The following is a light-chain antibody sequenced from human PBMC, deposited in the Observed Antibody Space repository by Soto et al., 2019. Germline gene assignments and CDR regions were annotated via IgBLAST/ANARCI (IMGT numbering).Light chain of an antibody. CDR1: SRDIGDINY. J-gene: IGLJ1*01. V-gene: IGLV2-14*01. Sequence: QSVLTQPASVSGAPGQSITISCTGTSRDIGDINYVSWYQQHPGKAPKLIIYDVTKRPSGVSNRFSGSKSGNTATLTISGLQAEDEADYYCGTCTSSTRGLCVFGTGTKLTVL. CDR3: GTCTSSTRGLCV. CDR2: DVT.